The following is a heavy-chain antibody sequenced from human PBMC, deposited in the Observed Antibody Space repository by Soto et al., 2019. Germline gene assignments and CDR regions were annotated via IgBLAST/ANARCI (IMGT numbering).Heavy chain of an antibody. V-gene: IGHV2-70*11. CDR3: ARIQPVLYSMDV. CDR1: GFSLSTSGMC. D-gene: IGHD2-15*01. Sequence: SGPTLVNPTQTLTLTCTFSGFSLSTSGMCVSWIRQPPGKALEWLARIDWDDDKYYSTSLKTRLTISKDTSKNQVVLTMTNMDPVVTATYYCARIQPVLYSMDVWGQGTTVTVSS. CDR2: IDWDDDK. J-gene: IGHJ6*02.